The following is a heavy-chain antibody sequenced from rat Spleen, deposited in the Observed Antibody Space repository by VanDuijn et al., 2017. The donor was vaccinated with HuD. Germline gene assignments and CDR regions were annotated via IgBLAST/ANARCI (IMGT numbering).Heavy chain of an antibody. J-gene: IGHJ2*01. Sequence: QVQLKESGPGLVQPSQTLSLTCTVSGFSLTSYNVHWVRQPPGNGLEWMGRRRYNVDTSYNSALKSRLSISRDTSKNQVFIKMNSLQTDDTGTYYCTRGYEYFDYWGQGVMVTVSS. CDR3: TRGYEYFDY. V-gene: IGHV2-63*01. D-gene: IGHD2-1*01. CDR2: RRYNVDT. CDR1: GFSLTSYN.